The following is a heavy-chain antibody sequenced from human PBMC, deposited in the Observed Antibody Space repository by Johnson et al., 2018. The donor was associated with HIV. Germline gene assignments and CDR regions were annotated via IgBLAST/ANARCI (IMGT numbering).Heavy chain of an antibody. CDR3: AKDQFSSPGGEAFDM. D-gene: IGHD6-6*01. CDR1: GLTFSKYA. CDR2: IGGSAVSA. V-gene: IGHV3-23*04. Sequence: VQLVESGGGLVQPGGSLRLSCAASGLTFSKYAMNWVRQAPGKGLEWVSLIGGSAVSAYYADSVRGRFTISRDNSKTTLYLQMNSLRAEDTAVYYCAKDQFSSPGGEAFDMWGQGTMVTVSS. J-gene: IGHJ3*02.